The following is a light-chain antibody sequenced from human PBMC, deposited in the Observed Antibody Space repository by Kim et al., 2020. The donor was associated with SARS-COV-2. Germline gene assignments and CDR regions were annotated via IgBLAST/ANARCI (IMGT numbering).Light chain of an antibody. Sequence: QSMLTQPPSVSGAPGQRVTISCTGSDSNIAAGYRVHWYRHLPGTAPKLLIYDDANRPSGGPDRFSGSKSGTSASLAITGLQPEDEADYYCQSYDNSLSATVFGGGTQLTVL. J-gene: IGLJ3*02. CDR2: DDA. CDR1: DSNIAAGYR. CDR3: QSYDNSLSATV. V-gene: IGLV1-40*01.